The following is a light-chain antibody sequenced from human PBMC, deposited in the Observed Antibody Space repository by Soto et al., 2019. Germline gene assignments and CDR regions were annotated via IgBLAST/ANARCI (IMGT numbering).Light chain of an antibody. J-gene: IGKJ3*01. V-gene: IGKV3-11*01. CDR3: QQRSNWPPFT. CDR1: QSVSSY. Sequence: EIVLTQSPATLPLSPGERATLSCRASQSVSSYLAWYQQKPGQAPRLLIYDASNRATGIPARFSGSGSGTDFTLTIISLEPEDIAVYYCQQRSNWPPFTFGPGTKVDI. CDR2: DAS.